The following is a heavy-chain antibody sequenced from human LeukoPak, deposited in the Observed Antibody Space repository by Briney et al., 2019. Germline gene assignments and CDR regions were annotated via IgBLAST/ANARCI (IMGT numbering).Heavy chain of an antibody. Sequence: GGSLRLSCAASGFIVSSNYMSWVRQAPGKGLEWVSVNYSGGSTHYADSVRGRFTISRDISKNTLYLQMNSLRAEDTAVYYCARDSSGYRTDYWGQGTLVTVSS. CDR3: ARDSSGYRTDY. J-gene: IGHJ4*02. D-gene: IGHD3-22*01. CDR2: NYSGGST. CDR1: GFIVSSNY. V-gene: IGHV3-66*01.